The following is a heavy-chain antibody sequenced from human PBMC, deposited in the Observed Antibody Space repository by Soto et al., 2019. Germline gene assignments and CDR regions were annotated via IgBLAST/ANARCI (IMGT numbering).Heavy chain of an antibody. CDR1: GFTFSNYG. CDR2: ISYDGSNK. V-gene: IGHV3-30*03. D-gene: IGHD6-13*01. CDR3: ARRGYGSRWPNVYMDV. J-gene: IGHJ6*03. Sequence: GGSLRLSCAASGFTFSNYGMHWVRQAPGKGLEWVAVISYDGSNKYYADSVKGRFTISRDNSKNTLSLQMSSLRAEDMAVYYCARRGYGSRWPNVYMDVWGKGTTVTVSS.